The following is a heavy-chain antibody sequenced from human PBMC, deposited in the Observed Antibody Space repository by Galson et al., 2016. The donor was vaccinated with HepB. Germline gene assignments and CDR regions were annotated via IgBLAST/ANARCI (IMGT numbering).Heavy chain of an antibody. CDR1: DDSTSRSGYY. D-gene: IGHD3/OR15-3a*01. J-gene: IGHJ5*02. V-gene: IGHV4-39*01. CDR2: IYYTGTTYYYPSLKSGST. CDR3: ARHNPADWTGSLNWFDP. Sequence: SETLSLTCTISDDSTSRSGYYWGWVRQPPGKGLKWIGSIYYTGTTYYYPSLKSGSTYYNPSLKSRATVSVDMSKNEFSLKLISVTVADTAVYYCARHNPADWTGSLNWFDPWGQGTLVTVSS.